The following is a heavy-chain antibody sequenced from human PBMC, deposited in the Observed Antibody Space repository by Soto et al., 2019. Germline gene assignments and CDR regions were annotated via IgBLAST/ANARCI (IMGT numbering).Heavy chain of an antibody. CDR2: IYSGGST. J-gene: IGHJ2*01. D-gene: IGHD3-22*01. V-gene: IGHV3-66*01. CDR1: GFSVSSSY. CDR3: ARMYYYDVSGYYYKYWYFEL. Sequence: EVQLVESGGGLVQPGGSLRLSCAASGFSVSSSYMSWVRQAPGKGLEWVSVIYSGGSTYYADSVKGRFTISRDNSKTSLYLQMNSLRAEDTAVYYCARMYYYDVSGYYYKYWYFELWGRGTLVTVSS.